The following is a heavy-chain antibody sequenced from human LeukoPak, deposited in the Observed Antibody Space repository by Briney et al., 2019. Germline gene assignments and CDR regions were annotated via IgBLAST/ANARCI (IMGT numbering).Heavy chain of an antibody. V-gene: IGHV3-23*01. CDR2: ISGSGGAT. J-gene: IGHJ4*02. D-gene: IGHD1-1*01. Sequence: GGSLRLSCAASGFTFSTYNMNWVRQAPGKGLGWVSAISGSGGATYYADSVKGRFTISRDNSKNTLYLQMNSLRAEDTAVYYCARELTTLDYWGQGTLVTVSS. CDR3: ARELTTLDY. CDR1: GFTFSTYN.